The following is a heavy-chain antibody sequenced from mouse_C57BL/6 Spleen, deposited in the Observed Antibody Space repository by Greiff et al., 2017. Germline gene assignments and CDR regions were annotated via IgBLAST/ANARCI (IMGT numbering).Heavy chain of an antibody. V-gene: IGHV3-1*01. Sequence: EVQLQESGPGMVKPSQSLSLTCTVTGYSITSGYDWHWIRHFPGNKLEWMGYISYSGSTNYNPSLKSRISITHDTSKNHFFLKLNSVTTEDTATYYCARGVDYDYFDYWGQGTTLTVSS. J-gene: IGHJ2*01. D-gene: IGHD2-4*01. CDR3: ARGVDYDYFDY. CDR1: GYSITSGYD. CDR2: ISYSGST.